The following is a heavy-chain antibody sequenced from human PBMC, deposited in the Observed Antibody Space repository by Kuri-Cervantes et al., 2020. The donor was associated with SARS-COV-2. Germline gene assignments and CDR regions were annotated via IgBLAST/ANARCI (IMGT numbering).Heavy chain of an antibody. CDR2: ISNDGRTE. CDR3: ARVDRTGGNAFVDY. J-gene: IGHJ4*02. Sequence: GGSLRLSCAASGFTVSSHVMHWVRQAPGKGLEWVTVISNDGRTEHYADSVKGRFTISRDKAKNSLYLQMNSLRDEDTAVYYCARVDRTGGNAFVDYWGQGTLVTVSS. D-gene: IGHD4-23*01. V-gene: IGHV3-30*04. CDR1: GFTVSSHV.